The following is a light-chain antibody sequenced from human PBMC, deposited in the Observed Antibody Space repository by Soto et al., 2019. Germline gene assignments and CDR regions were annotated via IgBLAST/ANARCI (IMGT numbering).Light chain of an antibody. V-gene: IGKV1-39*01. CDR3: QQSFSSYT. CDR2: SAS. CDR1: QSITSS. Sequence: IQVTQCPSTQPKSVVYRETVYCGASQSITSSLNWYQQKPGKAPKVLIYSASTLQSGVPSRFSGSGFGTDFNLTINCLQPEDFATYFCQQSFSSYTFGQGTKVDIK. J-gene: IGKJ2*01.